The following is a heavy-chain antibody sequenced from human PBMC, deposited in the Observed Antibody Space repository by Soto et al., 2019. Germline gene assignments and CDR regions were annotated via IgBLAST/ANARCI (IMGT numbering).Heavy chain of an antibody. V-gene: IGHV4-31*03. CDR3: ARAEKPGIAVAGTAEFDY. J-gene: IGHJ4*02. D-gene: IGHD6-19*01. Sequence: SETLSLTCTVSGGSISSGGYYWSWIRQHPGKGLEWIVYIYYSGSTYYNPSLKGRVTISVDTSKNQFSLKLSSVTAADTAVYYCARAEKPGIAVAGTAEFDYWGQGTLVTVSS. CDR2: IYYSGST. CDR1: GGSISSGGYY.